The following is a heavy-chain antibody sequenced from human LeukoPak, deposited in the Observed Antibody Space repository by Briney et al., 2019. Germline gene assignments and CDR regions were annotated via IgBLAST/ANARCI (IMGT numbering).Heavy chain of an antibody. CDR2: IIPMFGSA. D-gene: IGHD6-25*01. CDR3: VRRQALRGRHRAFDP. Sequence: SVKVSCKASGGTFSNYAISWVRQAPGQGFEWLGGIIPMFGSAKYAQKFQGRVTITTDESTTTAYMDLISLISEDTAVYYCVRRQALRGRHRAFDPWCQGTLVTVSS. J-gene: IGHJ5*02. V-gene: IGHV1-69*05. CDR1: GGTFSNYA.